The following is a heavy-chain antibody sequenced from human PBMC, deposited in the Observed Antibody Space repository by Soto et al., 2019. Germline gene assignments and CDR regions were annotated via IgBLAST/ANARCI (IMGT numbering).Heavy chain of an antibody. J-gene: IGHJ6*02. CDR3: ARGYSGGYYYAMDV. CDR2: IIPMYNKA. V-gene: IGHV1-69*01. D-gene: IGHD4-4*01. CDR1: GGTFTTYA. Sequence: QVPLVQSGAEVKKPGSSVRVSCQASGGTFTTYAFNWVRQAPGQGLEWMGGIIPMYNKANYAPNFLGRVTISADPSTSTAYMELTTLRSEDTAVYFCARGYSGGYYYAMDVWGQGTTVTVSS.